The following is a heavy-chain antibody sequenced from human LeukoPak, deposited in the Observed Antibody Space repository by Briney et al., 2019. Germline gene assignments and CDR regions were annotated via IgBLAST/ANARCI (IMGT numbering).Heavy chain of an antibody. CDR3: AKHGSPGPIFYNGMDV. CDR1: GFTSSGYA. J-gene: IGHJ6*02. CDR2: ISGSGSNT. V-gene: IGHV3-23*01. D-gene: IGHD3-3*02. Sequence: PGGSLRLSCAVSGFTSSGYAMSWVRQAPGKGLEWVSSISGSGSNTYHTDPVKGRCTISRDNSKNTLYLEMNSLRVEDTAIYYCAKHGSPGPIFYNGMDVWGLGTTVTVSS.